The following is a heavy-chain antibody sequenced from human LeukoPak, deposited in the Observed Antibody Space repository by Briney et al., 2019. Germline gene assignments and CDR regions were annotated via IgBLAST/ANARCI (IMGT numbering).Heavy chain of an antibody. Sequence: GESLKISFKGSGYRFTSYWIGWVRQLPGKGLEWMGIIYPGDSETRYSPSSQGQVTFSADKSITTAYLQWSSLKASDTAMYYCARRDRGYSGYDFDYWGQGTLVTVSS. V-gene: IGHV5-51*01. CDR3: ARRDRGYSGYDFDY. D-gene: IGHD5-12*01. CDR1: GYRFTSYW. CDR2: IYPGDSET. J-gene: IGHJ4*02.